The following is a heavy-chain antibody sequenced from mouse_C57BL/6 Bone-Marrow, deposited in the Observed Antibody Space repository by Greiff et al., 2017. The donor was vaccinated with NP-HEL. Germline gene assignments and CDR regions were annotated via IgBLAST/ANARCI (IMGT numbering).Heavy chain of an antibody. J-gene: IGHJ1*03. CDR3: ARDSYSNYYWYFDV. CDR1: GYTFTDYY. V-gene: IGHV1-26*01. CDR2: INPNNGGT. D-gene: IGHD2-5*01. Sequence: QLQQSGPELVKPGASVKISCKASGYTFTDYYMNWVKQSHGKSLEWIGDINPNNGGTSYNQKFKGKATLTVDKSSSTAYMELRSLTSEDSAVYYCARDSYSNYYWYFDVWGTGTTVTVSS.